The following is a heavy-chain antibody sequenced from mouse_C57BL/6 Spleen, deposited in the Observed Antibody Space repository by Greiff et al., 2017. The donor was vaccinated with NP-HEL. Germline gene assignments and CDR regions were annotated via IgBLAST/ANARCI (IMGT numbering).Heavy chain of an antibody. J-gene: IGHJ4*01. CDR3: ARGYYGSSYYAMDY. CDR2: IDPEDGET. V-gene: IGHV14-2*01. D-gene: IGHD1-1*01. Sequence: VQLQQSGAELVKPGASVKLSCTASGFNIKDYYMHWVKQRTEQGLEWIGRIDPEDGETEYAPKFQGKATITADTSSNTAYLQLSSLTSEDTAVYYCARGYYGSSYYAMDYWGQGTSVTVSS. CDR1: GFNIKDYY.